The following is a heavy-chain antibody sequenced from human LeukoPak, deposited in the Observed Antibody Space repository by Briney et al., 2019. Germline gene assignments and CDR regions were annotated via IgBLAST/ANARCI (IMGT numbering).Heavy chain of an antibody. D-gene: IGHD6-6*01. CDR2: IYYSGCT. V-gene: IGHV4-31*03. CDR3: AREGLYSSSSSRYYYYGMDV. CDR1: GGSISSGGYY. Sequence: SETLSLTCTVSGGSISSGGYYWSWIRQHPGKGLEWIGYIYYSGCTYYNPSLKSRVTISVDTSKNQFSLKLSSVTAADTAVYYCAREGLYSSSSSRYYYYGMDVWGQGTTVTVSS. J-gene: IGHJ6*02.